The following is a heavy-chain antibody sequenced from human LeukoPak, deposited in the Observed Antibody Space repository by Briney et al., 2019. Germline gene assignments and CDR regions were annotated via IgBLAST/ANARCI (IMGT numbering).Heavy chain of an antibody. V-gene: IGHV4-61*02. CDR1: GGSISSGSYY. CDR2: IYTSGST. D-gene: IGHD3-22*01. CDR3: ARVRDSSGYHYFDY. Sequence: SETLSLTCTVSGGSISSGSYYWSWIRQPAGKGLEWIGRIYTSGSTNYNPSLKSRVTISVDTSKNQFSLKLSSVTAEDTAVYYCARVRDSSGYHYFDYWGQGTLVTVSS. J-gene: IGHJ4*02.